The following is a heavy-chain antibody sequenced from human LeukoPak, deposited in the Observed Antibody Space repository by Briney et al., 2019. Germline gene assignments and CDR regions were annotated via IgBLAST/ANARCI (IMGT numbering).Heavy chain of an antibody. CDR1: GYSFTSYW. Sequence: GESLQISCKGSGYSFTSYWIGWVRQLPGKGLEWMGIIYPGDSDTRYSPSFQGQVTISADKSISTAYLQWSSLKASDTAMYYCARLSAYYDSSGYIAYWGQGTLVTVSS. V-gene: IGHV5-51*01. D-gene: IGHD3-22*01. CDR2: IYPGDSDT. J-gene: IGHJ4*02. CDR3: ARLSAYYDSSGYIAY.